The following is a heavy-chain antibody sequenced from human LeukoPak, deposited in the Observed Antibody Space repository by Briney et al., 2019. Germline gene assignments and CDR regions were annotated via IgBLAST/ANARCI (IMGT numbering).Heavy chain of an antibody. CDR2: IGRTSVDK. CDR3: VGGDSREL. V-gene: IGHV3-21*01. D-gene: IGHD3-22*01. J-gene: IGHJ4*02. Sequence: GGSLRLSCAGSGFTFNSYTMNWVRQAPGKGLEWISSIGRTSVDKYYAASVRGRFTISRDNSKNSLYVEMSSPRAEDTAVYYCVGGDSRELWGQGTLATVSS. CDR1: GFTFNSYT.